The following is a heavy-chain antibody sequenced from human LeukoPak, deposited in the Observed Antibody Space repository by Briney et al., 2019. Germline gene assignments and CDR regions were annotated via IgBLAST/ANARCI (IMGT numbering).Heavy chain of an antibody. V-gene: IGHV3-23*01. CDR3: ARESPVAAVGRSWFDP. D-gene: IGHD6-13*01. Sequence: WGSLRLSCGASGVTFSSYAMSWFRQAPGEGLEWVSTICGSGGSTYYADSVKGRFTISRDNSKNTLYLQMNSLRAEDTAVYYCARESPVAAVGRSWFDPWGQGTLVTVSS. J-gene: IGHJ5*02. CDR2: ICGSGGST. CDR1: GVTFSSYA.